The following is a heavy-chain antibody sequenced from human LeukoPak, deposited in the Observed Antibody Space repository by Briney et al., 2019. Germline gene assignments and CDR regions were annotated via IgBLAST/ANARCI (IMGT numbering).Heavy chain of an antibody. CDR2: ISYDGSNK. D-gene: IGHD2-2*01. Sequence: GGSLRLSCAASGFTFSSYGMHWVRQAPGKGLEWVAVISYDGSNKYYADSVKGRFTISRDNSKNTLYLQMNSLRAEDTAVYYCAGERGGIVVVPAAAAPADYWAQGTLVTVSS. J-gene: IGHJ4*02. CDR3: AGERGGIVVVPAAAAPADY. V-gene: IGHV3-30*03. CDR1: GFTFSSYG.